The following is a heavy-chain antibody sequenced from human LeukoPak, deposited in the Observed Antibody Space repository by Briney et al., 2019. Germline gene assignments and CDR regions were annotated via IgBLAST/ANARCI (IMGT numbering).Heavy chain of an antibody. CDR1: GFTFSSYW. CDR3: ARDPYSGGYGDYYYCMDL. J-gene: IGHJ6*02. Sequence: GRSLRLSCAASGFTFSSYWMSWVRQAPRKGLEWVANINQDGSEKYYVDSVKGRFTISRDNAKNSLYLQMNSLRAEDTAVYYCARDPYSGGYGDYYYCMDLWGQGTTVTISS. V-gene: IGHV3-7*01. CDR2: INQDGSEK. D-gene: IGHD1-26*01.